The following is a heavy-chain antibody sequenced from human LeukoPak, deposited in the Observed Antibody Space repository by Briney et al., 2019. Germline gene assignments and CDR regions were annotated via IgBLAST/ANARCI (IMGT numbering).Heavy chain of an antibody. J-gene: IGHJ4*02. V-gene: IGHV1-18*01. D-gene: IGHD3-16*02. CDR3: ARARSGDYVWGSYRYNQYFDY. CDR1: GYTFTSYG. Sequence: GASVKVSCMASGYTFTSYGISWVRQAPGQGLEWMGWISAYNGNTNYAQKLQGRVTMTTDTSTSTAYMELRSLRSDDTAVYYCARARSGDYVWGSYRYNQYFDYWGQGTLVTVSS. CDR2: ISAYNGNT.